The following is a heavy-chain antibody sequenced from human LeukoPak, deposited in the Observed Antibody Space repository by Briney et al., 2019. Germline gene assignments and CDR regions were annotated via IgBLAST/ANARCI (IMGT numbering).Heavy chain of an antibody. CDR1: GLTFSSAW. J-gene: IGHJ4*02. CDR3: TTVSHIGGRP. CDR2: IKDKSAGGTA. V-gene: IGHV3-15*01. Sequence: PGGPLTLSCAVSGLTFSSAWLSWVCQATGKGLEWVGRIKDKSAGGTADYAAPVQGRFTISRDDSQNTLYLQMNSLKTEDTAVYYCTTVSHIGGRPGDQGTLVTVSS.